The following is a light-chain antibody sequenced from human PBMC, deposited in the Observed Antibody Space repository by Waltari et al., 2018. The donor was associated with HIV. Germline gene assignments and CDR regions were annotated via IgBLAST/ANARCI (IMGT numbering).Light chain of an antibody. Sequence: LTQPASVSGSPGQSITISCTGTSSDVGGYNYVSWYQQHPGKAPKLMIYEVSNRPSGVSNRFSGSKSGNTASLTISGLQADDEADYYCSSYTTSSTLGGVFGGGTKLTVL. V-gene: IGLV2-14*01. CDR2: EVS. J-gene: IGLJ2*01. CDR1: SSDVGGYNY. CDR3: SSYTTSSTLGGV.